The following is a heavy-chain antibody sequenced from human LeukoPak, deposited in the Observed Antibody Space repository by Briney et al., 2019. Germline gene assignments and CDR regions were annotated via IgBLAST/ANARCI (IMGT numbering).Heavy chain of an antibody. CDR3: AKSRYGSGSSIDY. J-gene: IGHJ4*02. CDR1: GFTFSSYA. Sequence: GGSLRLSCAASGFTFSSYAMSWDRQAPGKGLEWVSGISGSGGSTYYADSVKGRFTISRDNSKNTLYVQMNSLRAEDTAVYYCAKSRYGSGSSIDYWGQGTLVTVSS. CDR2: ISGSGGST. D-gene: IGHD3-10*01. V-gene: IGHV3-23*01.